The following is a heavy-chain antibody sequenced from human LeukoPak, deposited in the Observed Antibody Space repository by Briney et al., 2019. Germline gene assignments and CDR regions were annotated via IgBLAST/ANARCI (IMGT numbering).Heavy chain of an antibody. D-gene: IGHD3-22*01. CDR3: AAASPDGFYDY. CDR1: GFSFSSSA. CDR2: ITNNGGYT. V-gene: IGHV3-64*01. Sequence: PGGSLRLSCAASGFSFSSSAMHWVRQAPGKGLEYVSTITNNGGYTYYANSVKGRFTISRDNSKNTLYLQMGSLRTEDTAVYYCAAASPDGFYDYWGQGTLVTVSS. J-gene: IGHJ4*02.